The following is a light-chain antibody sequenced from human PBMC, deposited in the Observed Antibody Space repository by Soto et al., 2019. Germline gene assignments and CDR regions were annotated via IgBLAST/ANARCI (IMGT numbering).Light chain of an antibody. V-gene: IGKV3-15*01. J-gene: IGKJ1*01. CDR3: QQCNNWPTWT. CDR2: GAS. CDR1: QSVSSN. Sequence: EIVMTQSPATLSVSPGERATLSCRASQSVSSNLAWYQQKPGQAPRLLIYGASTRATGIPARFSGSGSGTEFSLTISRLQSEDFAVYYCQQCNNWPTWTFGQGTKVEIK.